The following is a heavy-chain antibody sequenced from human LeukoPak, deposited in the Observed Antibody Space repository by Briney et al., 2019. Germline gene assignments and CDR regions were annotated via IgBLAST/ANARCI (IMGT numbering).Heavy chain of an antibody. J-gene: IGHJ3*02. CDR1: GGSISSGSYY. V-gene: IGHV4-61*02. CDR3: ARYYYGSPFDI. CDR2: IYTSGST. Sequence: SETLSLTCTVSGGSISSGSYYWSWIRQPAGKGLEWTGRIYTSGSTNYNPSLKSRVTISVDTSKNQFSLKLSSVTAADTAVYYCARYYYGSPFDIWGQGTMVTVSS. D-gene: IGHD3-10*01.